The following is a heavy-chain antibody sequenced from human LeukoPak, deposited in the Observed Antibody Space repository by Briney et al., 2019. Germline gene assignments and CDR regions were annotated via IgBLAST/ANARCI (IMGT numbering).Heavy chain of an antibody. J-gene: IGHJ4*02. Sequence: GGSLRLSCAASAFIVSSNYMSWVREAPGKGLEWVSLLYAGGNTYHTDSVKGRFTISRDNSKHTLYLQMNSLRAEDTAIYSSAAAPNQDFLDYWGQRSLVTVSS. V-gene: IGHV3-53*01. D-gene: IGHD1-14*01. CDR1: AFIVSSNY. CDR2: LYAGGNT. CDR3: AAAPNQDFLDY.